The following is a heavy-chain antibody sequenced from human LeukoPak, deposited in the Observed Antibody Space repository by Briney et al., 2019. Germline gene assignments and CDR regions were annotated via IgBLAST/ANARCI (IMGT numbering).Heavy chain of an antibody. Sequence: GGSLRLSCAASGFTFSNAWMSWVRQAPGKGLEWVGRIKSKTDGGTTDYAAPVKGRFTISRDDSRNTLYLQMNSLKTEDTAVYYCTTESPSTGTDFDYWGQGTLVTVSS. V-gene: IGHV3-15*01. J-gene: IGHJ4*02. CDR2: IKSKTDGGTT. D-gene: IGHD1-1*01. CDR3: TTESPSTGTDFDY. CDR1: GFTFSNAW.